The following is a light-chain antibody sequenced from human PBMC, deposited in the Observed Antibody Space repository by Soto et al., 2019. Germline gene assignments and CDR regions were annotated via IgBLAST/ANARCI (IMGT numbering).Light chain of an antibody. J-gene: IGKJ1*01. V-gene: IGKV1-5*03. CDR1: QRISSW. CDR2: KAS. CDR3: QQYNSYWT. Sequence: DIQMTQSPSTLSASVGDRVTITCRASQRISSWLAWYQQKPGKAPKLLIYKASSLESGVPSRFSGSGSGTEFTLTISSLQPDDFAPYYCQQYNSYWTFGQGTKVEIK.